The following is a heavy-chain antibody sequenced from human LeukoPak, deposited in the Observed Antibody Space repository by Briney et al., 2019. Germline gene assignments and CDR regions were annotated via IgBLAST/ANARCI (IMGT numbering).Heavy chain of an antibody. CDR2: IYISGGT. CDR1: GDSISSYS. CDR3: ARLTQGWVCSSTDCDSDV. J-gene: IGHJ6*02. Sequence: SETLSLTCSVSGDSISSYSWSWIRQPAGKGLEWIGRIYISGGTNYNPSLKSRVTMSVDTSQNQISLKLSSVTAADTAVYYCARLTQGWVCSSTDCDSDVWGQGTTVTVSS. V-gene: IGHV4-4*07. D-gene: IGHD2-2*02.